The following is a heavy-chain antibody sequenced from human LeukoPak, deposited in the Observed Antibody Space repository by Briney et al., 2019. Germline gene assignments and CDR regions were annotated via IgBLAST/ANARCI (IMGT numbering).Heavy chain of an antibody. D-gene: IGHD2-2*01. CDR3: ATLAELYCSSTSCRPDY. Sequence: SETLSLTCTVSGDSINNNNYYWGWIRQPPGKGLEWIGNIYYNGRTYYSPSLKSRGTISVDTSNNQFSLKLSSVTAADTAVYYCATLAELYCSSTSCRPDYWGQGTLVTVSS. V-gene: IGHV4-39*07. J-gene: IGHJ4*02. CDR2: IYYNGRT. CDR1: GDSINNNNYY.